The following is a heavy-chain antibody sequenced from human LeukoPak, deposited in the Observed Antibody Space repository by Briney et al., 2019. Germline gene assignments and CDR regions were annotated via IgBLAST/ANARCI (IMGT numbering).Heavy chain of an antibody. Sequence: QPGGSLRLSCTASGFICSDYAMSWARQAPGKGLEWVAGISSSGSGGNTYYADSVKGRFTISRDTSKNILLLQMNTLRAEDTAIYYCAKDRTVGASYWYFDLWGRGTLVTVSS. J-gene: IGHJ2*01. D-gene: IGHD1-26*01. CDR2: ISSSGSGGNT. CDR3: AKDRTVGASYWYFDL. V-gene: IGHV3-23*01. CDR1: GFICSDYA.